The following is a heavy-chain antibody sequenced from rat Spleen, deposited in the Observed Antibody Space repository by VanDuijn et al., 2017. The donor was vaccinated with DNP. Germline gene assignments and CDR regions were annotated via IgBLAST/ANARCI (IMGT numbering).Heavy chain of an antibody. J-gene: IGHJ2*01. CDR2: ISASGGST. Sequence: EVQVVESGGGLVQPGRSMTVSCAASGFTFSNYGMAWVRQAPKKGLEWVASISASGGSTSYRDSVKGRFTISRDNAKSILCLQMDSLRSEDTATYYCTTDFGRGCWGQGVMVTVSS. V-gene: IGHV5-19*01. CDR3: TTDFGRGC. D-gene: IGHD1-11*01. CDR1: GFTFSNYG.